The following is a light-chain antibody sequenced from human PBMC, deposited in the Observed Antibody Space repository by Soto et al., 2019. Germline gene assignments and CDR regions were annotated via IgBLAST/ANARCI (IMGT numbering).Light chain of an antibody. Sequence: TQMTLSTSTLSQALGDRVPFACRASQNIVDWLAWYQQKPGKAPKLLIYKASNLESGVPSRFGGSGSGSEFTLTISNLQPDDFATYYCQQYKDNPWTFGQGSKVAIK. CDR3: QQYKDNPWT. J-gene: IGKJ1*01. CDR1: QNIVDW. V-gene: IGKV1-5*03. CDR2: KAS.